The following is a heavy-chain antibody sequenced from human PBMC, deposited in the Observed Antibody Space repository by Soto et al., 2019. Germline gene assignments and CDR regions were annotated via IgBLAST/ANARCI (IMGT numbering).Heavy chain of an antibody. Sequence: QVQLRESGPGLVKPSETLSLTCNVSGGPISGYYWNWVRQPAGKGLEWIGRIYSAGTTDLHPSLKSRVIMSVDTSSKQSYLKLLSVTAADTAVYYCAANWRGAYEGLFDLWGQGTTVTVSS. V-gene: IGHV4-4*07. CDR3: AANWRGAYEGLFDL. CDR2: IYSAGTT. J-gene: IGHJ3*01. CDR1: GGPISGYY. D-gene: IGHD1-1*01.